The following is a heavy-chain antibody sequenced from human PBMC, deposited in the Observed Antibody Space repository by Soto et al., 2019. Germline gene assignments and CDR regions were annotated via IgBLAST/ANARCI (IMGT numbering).Heavy chain of an antibody. CDR1: GFTFSSYG. V-gene: IGHV3-30*18. Sequence: QVQLVESGGGVVQPGRSLRLSCAASGFTFSSYGMHWVRQAPGKGLEWVAVISYDGSNKYYADSVKGRLTISRDNSKNTLYLQMNSLRAEDTAVYYCAKSWGVGVNYYYYGMDVWGQGTTVTVSS. J-gene: IGHJ6*02. CDR2: ISYDGSNK. CDR3: AKSWGVGVNYYYYGMDV. D-gene: IGHD1-26*01.